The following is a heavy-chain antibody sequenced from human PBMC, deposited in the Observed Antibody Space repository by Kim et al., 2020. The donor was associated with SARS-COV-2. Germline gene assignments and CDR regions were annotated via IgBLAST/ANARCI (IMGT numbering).Heavy chain of an antibody. J-gene: IGHJ4*02. CDR1: GGSINNGIYY. D-gene: IGHD3-10*01. V-gene: IGHV4-31*03. CDR2: IYCSGST. Sequence: SETLSLTCTVSGGSINNGIYYWSWIRQHPGKGLEWIGYIYCSGSTYYNPSLESRVTISVDTSKNQFSLKWSSVTAAASAVYYCGRDAGGGSGSYYRYVEYWGQGTLVTVSS. CDR3: GRDAGGGSGSYYRYVEY.